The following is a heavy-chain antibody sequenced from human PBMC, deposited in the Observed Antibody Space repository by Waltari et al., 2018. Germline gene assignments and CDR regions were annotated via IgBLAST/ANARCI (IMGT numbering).Heavy chain of an antibody. V-gene: IGHV4-4*02. CDR2: IHRSGRS. J-gene: IGHJ4*02. D-gene: IGHD1-26*01. Sequence: QLQLQESGPGLVKPSGTLSLTCTVSGASMNSNSWWSWVRQPPEKGLEWIGKIHRSGRSNYNPSLESRVTISLDTSNRQFSLKLTSTTAADTAVYYCARDRGIGLYFDSWGQGTLVTVSP. CDR3: ARDRGIGLYFDS. CDR1: GASMNSNSW.